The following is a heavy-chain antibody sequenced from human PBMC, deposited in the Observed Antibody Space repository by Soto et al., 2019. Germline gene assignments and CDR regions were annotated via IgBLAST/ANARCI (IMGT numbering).Heavy chain of an antibody. CDR1: GGSISSYY. CDR3: ARVLDVVVPAAMHEDYYYYMDV. D-gene: IGHD2-2*01. Sequence: SETLSLTCTVSGGSISSYYWSWIRQPPGKGLEWIGYIYYSGSTNYNPSLKSRVTISVDTSKNQFSLKLSSVTAADTAVYYCARVLDVVVPAAMHEDYYYYMDVWGKGTTVTVSS. J-gene: IGHJ6*03. CDR2: IYYSGST. V-gene: IGHV4-59*01.